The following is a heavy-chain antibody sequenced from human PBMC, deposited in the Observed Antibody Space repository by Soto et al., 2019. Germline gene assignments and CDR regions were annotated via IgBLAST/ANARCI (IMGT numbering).Heavy chain of an antibody. CDR3: AKGRAITVFGVITPFDS. V-gene: IGHV3-23*01. D-gene: IGHD3-3*01. Sequence: GGSLRLSCEGSGFNFSSYALNWVRQAPGKRLEWVSVISGNSGTTYYAASVKGRFTISRDNSKKSLYLQMNSLRADDTAVYYCAKGRAITVFGVITPFDSWGQGTLVTVSS. J-gene: IGHJ4*02. CDR2: ISGNSGTT. CDR1: GFNFSSYA.